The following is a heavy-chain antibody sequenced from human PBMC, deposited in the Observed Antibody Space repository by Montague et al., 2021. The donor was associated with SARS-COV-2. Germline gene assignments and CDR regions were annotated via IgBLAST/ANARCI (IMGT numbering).Heavy chain of an antibody. Sequence: SETLSPTCTVSGGSISSYYWSWIRQPAGKGLEWIGRIYSSGSTNYNPSLKSRVTMSVDTSKYQFSLKLSSVTAADTAVYYCATLPSSITIFGVVQGYYFDDWGQGTLVTVSS. CDR3: ATLPSSITIFGVVQGYYFDD. CDR2: IYSSGST. J-gene: IGHJ4*02. D-gene: IGHD3-3*01. CDR1: GGSISSYY. V-gene: IGHV4-4*07.